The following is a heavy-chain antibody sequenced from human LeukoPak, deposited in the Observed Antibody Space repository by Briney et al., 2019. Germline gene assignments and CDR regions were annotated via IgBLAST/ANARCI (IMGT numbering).Heavy chain of an antibody. D-gene: IGHD2-2*01. CDR1: GFTFSSYW. Sequence: GGSLRLSCAASGFTFSSYWMHWVRQAPGKGLVWVPRINSDGSSTSYADSVKGRFTISRDNAKNALYLQMNSLRAEDTAVYYCARVIPCSSTSCHPPAWFDPWGQGTLVTVSS. CDR2: INSDGSST. CDR3: ARVIPCSSTSCHPPAWFDP. J-gene: IGHJ5*02. V-gene: IGHV3-74*01.